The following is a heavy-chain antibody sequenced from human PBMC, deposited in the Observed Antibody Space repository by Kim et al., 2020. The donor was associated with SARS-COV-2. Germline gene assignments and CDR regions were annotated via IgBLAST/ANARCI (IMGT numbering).Heavy chain of an antibody. V-gene: IGHV3-43D*03. CDR2: ISWDGGST. J-gene: IGHJ4*02. CDR1: GFTFDDYA. D-gene: IGHD5-12*01. Sequence: GGSLRLSCAASGFTFDDYAMHWVRQAPGKGLEWVSLISWDGGSTYYADSVKGRFTISRDNSKNSLYLQINSLRAEDTALYYCAKGAVEMATIGLYYFDYWGQGTLVTVSS. CDR3: AKGAVEMATIGLYYFDY.